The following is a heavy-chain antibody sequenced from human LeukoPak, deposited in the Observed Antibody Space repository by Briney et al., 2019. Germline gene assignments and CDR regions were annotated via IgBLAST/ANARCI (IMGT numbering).Heavy chain of an antibody. CDR1: GFTFDDYA. CDR3: ARVSGYDGGFDP. Sequence: GGSLRLSCAASGFTFDDYAMHWVRQAPGKGLEWVSGISWSSGSIGYADSVKGRFTISRDNAKNSLYLQMNSLRAEDTAVYYCARVSGYDGGFDPWGQGTLVTVSS. CDR2: ISWSSGSI. J-gene: IGHJ5*02. V-gene: IGHV3-9*01. D-gene: IGHD5-12*01.